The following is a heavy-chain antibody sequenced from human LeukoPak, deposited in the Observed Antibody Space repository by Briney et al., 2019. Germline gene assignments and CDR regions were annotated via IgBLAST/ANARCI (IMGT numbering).Heavy chain of an antibody. J-gene: IGHJ4*02. CDR3: ARNPAYYYDSSVDY. D-gene: IGHD3-22*01. Sequence: GASVKVSCKASGGTFSSYAISWVRQAPGQGLEWMGRIIPILGIANYAQKFQGRVTITAGKSTSTAYMELSSLRSEDTAVYYCARNPAYYYDSSVDYWGQGTLVTVSS. CDR1: GGTFSSYA. CDR2: IIPILGIA. V-gene: IGHV1-69*04.